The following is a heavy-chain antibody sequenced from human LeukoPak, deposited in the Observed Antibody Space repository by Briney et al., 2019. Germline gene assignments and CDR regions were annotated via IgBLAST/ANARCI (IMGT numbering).Heavy chain of an antibody. Sequence: KSSETLSLTCTVSGGSISSYYWSWIRQPAGKGLEWIGRIYTSGSTNYNPSLKSRVTISVDKSKNQFSLKLSSVTAADTAVYYCARELGSLGRVDYWGQGTLVIVSS. J-gene: IGHJ4*02. CDR3: ARELGSLGRVDY. D-gene: IGHD7-27*01. V-gene: IGHV4-4*07. CDR1: GGSISSYY. CDR2: IYTSGST.